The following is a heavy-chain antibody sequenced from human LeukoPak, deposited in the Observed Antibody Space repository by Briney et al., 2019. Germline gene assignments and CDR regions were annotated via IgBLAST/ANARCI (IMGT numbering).Heavy chain of an antibody. J-gene: IGHJ4*02. V-gene: IGHV4-34*01. CDR2: INHSGST. D-gene: IGHD2-2*01. CDR1: GGSFSGYY. CDR3: ARADIVVVPAAIRYYFDY. Sequence: SETLSLTCAVFGGSFSGYYWSWIRQPPGKGLEWIGEINHSGSTNYNPSLKSRVTISVDTSKNQFSLTLSSVTAADTAVYYCARADIVVVPAAIRYYFDYWGQGNLVTVSS.